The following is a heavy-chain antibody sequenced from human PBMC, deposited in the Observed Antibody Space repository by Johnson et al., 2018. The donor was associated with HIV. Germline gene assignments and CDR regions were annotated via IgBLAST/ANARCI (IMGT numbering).Heavy chain of an antibody. D-gene: IGHD2-15*01. CDR1: GFTFSFYW. CDR3: ARAGPYCSGGSCYSPDAFDI. V-gene: IGHV3-74*01. J-gene: IGHJ3*02. CDR2: INSDGSST. Sequence: VQLVESGGGLVQPGGSLRLSCAASGFTFSFYWMHWVRQVPGKGLVWVSRINSDGSSTSYADSVKGRFTISRDNAKNTLYLQVNSLRAEATALYYCARAGPYCSGGSCYSPDAFDIWGQVTMVTVSS.